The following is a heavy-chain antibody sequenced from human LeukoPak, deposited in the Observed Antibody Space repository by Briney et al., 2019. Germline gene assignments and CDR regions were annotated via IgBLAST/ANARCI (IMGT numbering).Heavy chain of an antibody. CDR3: ARDTYCSSTSCYAPYSSSCDY. D-gene: IGHD2-2*01. CDR2: ISAYNGNT. Sequence: VASEKVSCKASGYTFTSYGISWVRQAPGQGLEWMGWISAYNGNTNYAQKLQGRVTMTTDTSTSNAYMELRSLRSDDTAVYYCARDTYCSSTSCYAPYSSSCDYWGQGTLVIVSS. J-gene: IGHJ4*02. CDR1: GYTFTSYG. V-gene: IGHV1-18*01.